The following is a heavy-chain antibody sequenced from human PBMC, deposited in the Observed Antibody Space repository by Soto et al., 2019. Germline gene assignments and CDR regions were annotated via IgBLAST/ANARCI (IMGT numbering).Heavy chain of an antibody. Sequence: PSETLSLTCAVHGDSFSGYFWTWIRQPPGKGLEWIAEITEGGTTNYSPSLKSRVSIAVDSSKRQFSLTLSSVTAADTAMYYCARGADAMLSPKVEYWSQGSLVTVSS. V-gene: IGHV4-34*01. J-gene: IGHJ4*02. CDR3: ARGADAMLSPKVEY. CDR2: ITEGGTT. CDR1: GDSFSGYF. D-gene: IGHD2-8*01.